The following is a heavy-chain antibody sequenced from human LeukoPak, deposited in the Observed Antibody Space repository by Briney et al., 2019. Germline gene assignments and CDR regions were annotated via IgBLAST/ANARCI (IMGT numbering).Heavy chain of an antibody. D-gene: IGHD3-22*01. CDR1: GITLSNYG. CDR2: ISDSGGRT. V-gene: IGHV3-23*01. J-gene: IGHJ4*02. CDR3: AKRGFVIRVILVGFHKEAYYFDS. Sequence: GGSLRLSCAVSGITLSNYGMSWVRQAPGKGLEWVAGISDSGGRTNYADSVKGRFTISRDSPKNTLHLQMNSLRAEDTAVYFCAKRGFVIRVILVGFHKEAYYFDSWGQGALVTVSS.